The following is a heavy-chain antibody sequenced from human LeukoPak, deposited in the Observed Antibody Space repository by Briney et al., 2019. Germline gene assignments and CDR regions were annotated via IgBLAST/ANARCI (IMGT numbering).Heavy chain of an antibody. J-gene: IGHJ4*02. D-gene: IGHD6-19*01. Sequence: GGSLRLSCAASGFTFSSYWMSWVRQAPGKGLEWVANIKQDGSEKYYVDSVKGRFTISRDNAKNSLYLQMNSLRAEDTAVYYCARLPGSGWYPFDYWGQGTLVTVSS. V-gene: IGHV3-7*01. CDR2: IKQDGSEK. CDR1: GFTFSSYW. CDR3: ARLPGSGWYPFDY.